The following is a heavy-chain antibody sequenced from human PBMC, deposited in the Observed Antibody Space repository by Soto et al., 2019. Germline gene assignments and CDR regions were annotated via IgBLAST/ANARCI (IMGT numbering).Heavy chain of an antibody. CDR1: GFTFSSYA. V-gene: IGHV3-23*01. D-gene: IGHD6-19*01. Sequence: GGSLRLSCAASGFTFSSYAMSWVRQAPGKGLEWVSAISGSGGSTYYADSVKGRFTISRDNSKNTLYLQMNSLRADDTAVYYCAKWRLSSGWYYFDYWGQGTLVTVSS. CDR3: AKWRLSSGWYYFDY. J-gene: IGHJ4*02. CDR2: ISGSGGST.